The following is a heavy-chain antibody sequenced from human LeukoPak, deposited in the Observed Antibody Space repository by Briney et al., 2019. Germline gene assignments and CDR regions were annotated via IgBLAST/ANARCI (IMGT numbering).Heavy chain of an antibody. J-gene: IGHJ6*03. CDR2: IYTSGST. CDR1: GGSISSYY. Sequence: SETLSLTCTVSGGSISSYYWSWIRQPAGKGLEWIGRIYTSGSTNYNPSLKSRVTMSVDTSKNQFSLKLSSVTAADTAVYYCATTGKVVPADPYYYYYYMDVWGKGTTVTVSS. D-gene: IGHD2-2*01. V-gene: IGHV4-4*07. CDR3: ATTGKVVPADPYYYYYYMDV.